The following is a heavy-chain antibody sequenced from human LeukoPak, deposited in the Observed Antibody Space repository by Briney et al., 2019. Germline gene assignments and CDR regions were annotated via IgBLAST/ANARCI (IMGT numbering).Heavy chain of an antibody. CDR1: GFAFSTYV. J-gene: IGHJ4*01. D-gene: IGHD5-18*01. Sequence: PGTSLRLSCAASGFAFSTYVMHWVRQAPGKGLEWVAIIWFDGSKDYHADSVKGRFTISRDNSNNTLYLQMYSLRAEDTALYYCARERSLNTASLGYWGHGTLVTVSS. CDR2: IWFDGSKD. V-gene: IGHV3-33*01. CDR3: ARERSLNTASLGY.